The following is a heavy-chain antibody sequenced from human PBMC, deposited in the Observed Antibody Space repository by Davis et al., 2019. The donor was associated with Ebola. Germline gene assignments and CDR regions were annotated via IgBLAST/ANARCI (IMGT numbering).Heavy chain of an antibody. CDR3: ARPGVSSTSRGGYYMDV. CDR1: GGSFSGYY. CDR2: INHSGST. V-gene: IGHV4-34*01. Sequence: PGGSLRLSCAVYGGSFSGYYWSWIRQPPGKGLEWIGEINHSGSTNYNPSLKSRVTISVDTSKNQFSLKLSSVTAADTAVYYCARPGVSSTSRGGYYMDVWGKGTTVTVSS. D-gene: IGHD2-2*01. J-gene: IGHJ6*03.